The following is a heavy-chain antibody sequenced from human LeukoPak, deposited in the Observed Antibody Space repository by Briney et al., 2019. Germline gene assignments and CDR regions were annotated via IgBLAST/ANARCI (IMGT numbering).Heavy chain of an antibody. V-gene: IGHV3-53*01. D-gene: IGHD2-15*01. Sequence: RGSLRLSCAASGFSVSSNAVSWMRQAPGQGLEWVSVMYIDGDTDYVDAVKGRFTISRDNSKNTLFLQMNSLRAEDTAMYYCAKTTYCTGGSCYSGLLEYWGQGTLVTVSS. CDR2: MYIDGDT. CDR1: GFSVSSNA. CDR3: AKTTYCTGGSCYSGLLEY. J-gene: IGHJ4*02.